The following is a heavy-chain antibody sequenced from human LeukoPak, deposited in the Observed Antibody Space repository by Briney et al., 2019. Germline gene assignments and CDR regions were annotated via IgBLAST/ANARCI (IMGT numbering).Heavy chain of an antibody. CDR3: AKDLYGDYVYYFDY. V-gene: IGHV3-11*01. J-gene: IGHJ4*02. D-gene: IGHD4-17*01. CDR2: ISSSGSTI. CDR1: GFTFSDYY. Sequence: GGSLRLSCAASGFTFSDYYMSWIRQAPGKGLEWVSYISSSGSTIYYADSVKGRFTISRDNAKNSLYLQMNSLRAEDTAVYYCAKDLYGDYVYYFDYWGQGTLVTVSS.